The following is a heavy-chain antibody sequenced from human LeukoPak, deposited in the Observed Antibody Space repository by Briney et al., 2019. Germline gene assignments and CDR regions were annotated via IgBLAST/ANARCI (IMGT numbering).Heavy chain of an antibody. Sequence: GSLRLSCAASGFTFSTYWMSWVSQAPGKGLEWVANIKEDGSEKYYGDSVKGRFTISRDNAKNSLSLQMNSLRAEDMAVYYCARDSSGYQWGQGTLVTVSS. J-gene: IGHJ4*02. V-gene: IGHV3-7*01. CDR2: IKEDGSEK. D-gene: IGHD3-22*01. CDR1: GFTFSTYW. CDR3: ARDSSGYQ.